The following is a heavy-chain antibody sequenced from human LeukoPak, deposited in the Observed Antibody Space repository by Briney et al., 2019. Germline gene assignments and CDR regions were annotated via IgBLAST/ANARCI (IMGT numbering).Heavy chain of an antibody. J-gene: IGHJ4*02. CDR1: GGSISSGGYS. Sequence: SETLSLTCAVSGGSISSGGYSWSWIRQPPGKGLEWIGYIYHSGSTYYNPSLKSRVTISVDRSKNQFSLKLSSVTAADAAVYYCARSMISFGGAVDYWGQGALVTVSS. V-gene: IGHV4-30-2*01. CDR2: IYHSGST. CDR3: ARSMISFGGAVDY. D-gene: IGHD3-16*01.